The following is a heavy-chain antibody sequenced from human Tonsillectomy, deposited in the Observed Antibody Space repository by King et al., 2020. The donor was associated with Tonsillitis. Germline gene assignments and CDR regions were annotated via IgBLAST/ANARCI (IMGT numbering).Heavy chain of an antibody. D-gene: IGHD5-18*01. Sequence: VQLVESGGGVVQPGRSLRLSCAASGFTFSTSSMHWVRQAPGKGLEWVALTSYDGSNKYYANSVKGRFTISRDNSKNTLYLQMNSLRAGDTAVYYCTREMLGDSYGFDYWGQGTLVTVSS. CDR2: TSYDGSNK. CDR1: GFTFSTSS. V-gene: IGHV3-30-3*01. CDR3: TREMLGDSYGFDY. J-gene: IGHJ4*02.